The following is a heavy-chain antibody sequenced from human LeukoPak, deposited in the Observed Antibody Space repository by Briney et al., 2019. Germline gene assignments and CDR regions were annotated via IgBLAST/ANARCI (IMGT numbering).Heavy chain of an antibody. CDR2: IYPGDSDT. CDR1: GYSFTSYW. D-gene: IGHD2-15*01. V-gene: IGHV5-51*01. CDR3: ASQNRCSGGSCYPDAFDI. J-gene: IGHJ3*02. Sequence: GESLKISCKGSGYSFTSYWIGWVRQMPGKGLEWMGIIYPGDSDTRYSPSFQGQATISADKSISTAYLQWSSLRASDTAMYYCASQNRCSGGSCYPDAFDIWGQGTMVTVSS.